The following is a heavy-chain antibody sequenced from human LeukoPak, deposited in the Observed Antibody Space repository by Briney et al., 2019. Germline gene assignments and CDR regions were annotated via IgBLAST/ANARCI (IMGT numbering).Heavy chain of an antibody. J-gene: IGHJ6*03. V-gene: IGHV4-39*01. Sequence: SETLSLTCTVSGGSISSSSYYWGWIRQPPGKGLEWMGSIYYSGSTYYNPSLKSRVTISVDTSKNQFSLKLSSVTAADTAVYYCASLVPGYRYYYYYMDVWGKGTTVTVSS. D-gene: IGHD6-13*01. CDR1: GGSISSSSYY. CDR3: ASLVPGYRYYYYYMDV. CDR2: IYYSGST.